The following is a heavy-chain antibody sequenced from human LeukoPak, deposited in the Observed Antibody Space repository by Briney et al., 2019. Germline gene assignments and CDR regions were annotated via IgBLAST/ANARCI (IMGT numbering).Heavy chain of an antibody. Sequence: PSETLSLTCAVYGGSFSGYYWSWIRQPPGKGLEWIGEINHSGSTNYNPSLKSRVTISVDTSKNQFSLKLSSVTAADTAVYYCARHWGYYYYYMDVWGKGTTVTVSS. CDR2: INHSGST. V-gene: IGHV4-34*01. CDR1: GGSFSGYY. D-gene: IGHD7-27*01. J-gene: IGHJ6*03. CDR3: ARHWGYYYYYMDV.